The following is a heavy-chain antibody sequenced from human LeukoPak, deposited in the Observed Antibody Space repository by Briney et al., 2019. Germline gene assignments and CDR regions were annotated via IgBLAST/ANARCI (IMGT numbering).Heavy chain of an antibody. CDR2: IYYSGST. D-gene: IGHD3-22*01. CDR1: GGSISSYY. J-gene: IGHJ4*02. V-gene: IGHV4-59*01. CDR3: AGVTGYMIEDYFDY. Sequence: PSETLSLTCTVSGGSISSYYWSWIRQPPGKGLEWIGYIYYSGSTNYKPSLKSRVTISVETSKNQFSLKLRSVTAADTAVYYCAGVTGYMIEDYFDYWGQGTLVTVSS.